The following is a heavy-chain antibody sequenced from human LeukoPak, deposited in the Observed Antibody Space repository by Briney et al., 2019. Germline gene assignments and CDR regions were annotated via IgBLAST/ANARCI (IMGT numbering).Heavy chain of an antibody. CDR1: GGSISNWC. J-gene: IGHJ4*02. D-gene: IGHD1-14*01. CDR2: ICLSADT. V-gene: IGHV4-4*07. Sequence: SETLSLTCSVSGGSISNWCWNWIRQPAGKGLEWIGRICLSADTNYKPSLKSRLTMSPDMSNNEISLKLTSVTAADTAVYYCATGLGVFDYWGRGILVTVSS. CDR3: ATGLGVFDY.